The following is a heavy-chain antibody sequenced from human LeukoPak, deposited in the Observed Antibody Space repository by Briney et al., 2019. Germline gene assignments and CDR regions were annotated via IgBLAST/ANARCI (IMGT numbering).Heavy chain of an antibody. CDR3: ARVKGASGSYSDFDY. CDR1: GGAFSGYY. V-gene: IGHV4-34*01. D-gene: IGHD1-26*01. Sequence: PSETLSLTCVVYGGAFSGYYWSWIRQPPGKGLEWIGSIYYSGSTYYNPSLKSRVTISVDTSKNQFSLKLSSVTAADTAVYYCARVKGASGSYSDFDYWGQGTLVTVSS. J-gene: IGHJ4*02. CDR2: IYYSGST.